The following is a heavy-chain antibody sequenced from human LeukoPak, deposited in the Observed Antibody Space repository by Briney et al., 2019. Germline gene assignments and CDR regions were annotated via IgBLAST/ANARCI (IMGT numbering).Heavy chain of an antibody. D-gene: IGHD3-10*01. CDR1: GGSISSYY. CDR3: ASVYYYGSGSYFDY. CDR2: IYYSGST. Sequence: SETLSLTCTVSGGSISSYYWSWIRQPPGKGLEWIGYIYYSGSTNYNPSLKSRVTISVDTSKNQFSLKLSSVTAADTAVYYCASVYYYGSGSYFDYWGQGTLVTVSS. J-gene: IGHJ4*02. V-gene: IGHV4-59*01.